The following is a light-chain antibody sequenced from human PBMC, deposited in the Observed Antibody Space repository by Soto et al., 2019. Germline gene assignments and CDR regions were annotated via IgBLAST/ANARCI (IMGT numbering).Light chain of an antibody. CDR3: QQYDSYPIT. J-gene: IGKJ5*01. CDR2: GAS. Sequence: SCRASQSVNKAYLVWYQVKPVQAPRRLIYGASSRATGIPSRFSGSGYGTEFTLTISSLQPDDFATYHCQQYDSYPITFGPGTRLEI. V-gene: IGKV3-20*01. CDR1: QSVNKAY.